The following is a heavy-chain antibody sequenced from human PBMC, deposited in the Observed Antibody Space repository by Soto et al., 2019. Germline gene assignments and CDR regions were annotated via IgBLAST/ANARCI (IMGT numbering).Heavy chain of an antibody. V-gene: IGHV1-69*12. D-gene: IGHD3-3*01. Sequence: QVQLVQSGAEVKKPGSSVKVSCQASGGTFRSYAINWVRQAPGQGLEWMGGIIHFFGTANYAQKFQDRVTITADEATITAYMAWISLSAEDSAVYYCLSGSYEWLVPWVQGTLVTVSS. CDR3: LSGSYEWLVP. CDR1: GGTFRSYA. CDR2: IIHFFGTA. J-gene: IGHJ5*02.